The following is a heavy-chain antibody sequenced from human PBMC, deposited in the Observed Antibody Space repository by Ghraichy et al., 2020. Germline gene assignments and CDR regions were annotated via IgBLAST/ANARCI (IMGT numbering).Heavy chain of an antibody. CDR3: ARGPPTRSQDDDYGDYAVFEY. Sequence: SVKVSCKAPGGTFRGYSISWVRQAPGQGLEWMGGIIPIFHTVDYAQKFQGRVTITADKSTSTAYMELSSLRSEDTAVYYCARGPPTRSQDDDYGDYAVFEYWGQGTLVTVSS. J-gene: IGHJ4*02. V-gene: IGHV1-69*06. CDR2: IIPIFHTV. D-gene: IGHD4-17*01. CDR1: GGTFRGYS.